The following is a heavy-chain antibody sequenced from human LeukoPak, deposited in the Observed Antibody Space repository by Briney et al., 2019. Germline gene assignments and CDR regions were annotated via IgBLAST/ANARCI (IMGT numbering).Heavy chain of an antibody. J-gene: IGHJ4*02. CDR2: IRSSGRTI. CDR3: ARDKIVGASKFDY. Sequence: GGSMRLSCAASGFTSSSYEMKWVRQAPGRGLEWVSYIRSSGRTIYYADSVKGRLTLSRDNAKNSLYLQMSSLRAEDTAIYYCARDKIVGASKFDYWGEGTLVTVSS. CDR1: GFTSSSYE. D-gene: IGHD1-26*01. V-gene: IGHV3-48*03.